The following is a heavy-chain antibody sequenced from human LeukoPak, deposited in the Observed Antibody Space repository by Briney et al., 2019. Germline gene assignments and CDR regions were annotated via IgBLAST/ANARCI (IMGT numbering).Heavy chain of an antibody. CDR1: GDSISSGGYY. V-gene: IGHV4-31*03. J-gene: IGHJ6*02. D-gene: IGHD6-13*01. CDR3: ARDLVSSSWGMDV. CDR2: IYYSGST. Sequence: SETLSLTCTVSGDSISSGGYYWSWIRQHPGKGLEWIGYIYYSGSTYYNPSLKSRVTISVDTSKNQFSLKLSSVTAADTAVYYCARDLVSSSWGMDVWGQGTTVTVSS.